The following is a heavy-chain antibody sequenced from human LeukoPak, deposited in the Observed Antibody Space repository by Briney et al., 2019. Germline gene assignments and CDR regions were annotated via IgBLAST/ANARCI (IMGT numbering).Heavy chain of an antibody. CDR1: GDSVSYNVAA. CDR3: ARRLTQYDCFDP. CDR2: TYYRSTWYN. Sequence: SQTLSLTCAISGDSVSYNVAAWNWIRQPPSRGLEWLGRTYYRSTWYNDYAVSVRGRITVNPDTSKNQFSLHLNSVTPEDTAVYYCARRLTQYDCFDPWGQGILVTVSS. J-gene: IGHJ5*02. D-gene: IGHD2-2*01. V-gene: IGHV6-1*01.